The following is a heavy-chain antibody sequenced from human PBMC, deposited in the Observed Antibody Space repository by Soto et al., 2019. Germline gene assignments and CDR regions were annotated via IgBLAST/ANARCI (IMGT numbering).Heavy chain of an antibody. D-gene: IGHD2-21*01. V-gene: IGHV4-31*03. CDR3: ARGWAYFGMDV. CDR2: IYYRGNT. CDR1: GGSISSDDYY. Sequence: SATLSLTCTVSGGSISSDDYYWNWIRQRPGKGLEWIGNIYYRGNTNYNPSLKSRIIMSMDMSENQFSLKLTSVTAADTAVYYWARGWAYFGMDVGGEGTTVTVSS. J-gene: IGHJ6*04.